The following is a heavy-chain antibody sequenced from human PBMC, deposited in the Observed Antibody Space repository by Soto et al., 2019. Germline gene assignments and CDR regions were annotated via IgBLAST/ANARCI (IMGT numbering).Heavy chain of an antibody. CDR1: GGSISSGGYS. CDR3: AETSGTFYAPIDY. J-gene: IGHJ4*02. CDR2: IYHSGST. D-gene: IGHD2-2*01. Sequence: SETLSLTCTVSGGSISSGGYSWSWIRQPPGKGLEWIGYIYHSGSTYYNPSLKSRVTISIDTSKNQFSLKLSSVTAADTAVYYCAETSGTFYAPIDYWGKGTLVTVSS. V-gene: IGHV4-30-2*05.